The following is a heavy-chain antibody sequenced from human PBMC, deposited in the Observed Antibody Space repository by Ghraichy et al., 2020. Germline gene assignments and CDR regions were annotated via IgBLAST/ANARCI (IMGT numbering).Heavy chain of an antibody. CDR2: IYTSGST. D-gene: IGHD4-23*01. CDR1: GGSISSGSYY. CDR3: ARSGETTVVTDGVDWYFDL. J-gene: IGHJ2*01. V-gene: IGHV4-61*02. Sequence: SETLSLTCTVSGGSISSGSYYWSWIRQPAGNGLEWIGRIYTSGSTNYNPSLKSRVTISVDTSKNQFSLKLSSVTAADTAVYYCARSGETTVVTDGVDWYFDLWGRGTLVTVSS.